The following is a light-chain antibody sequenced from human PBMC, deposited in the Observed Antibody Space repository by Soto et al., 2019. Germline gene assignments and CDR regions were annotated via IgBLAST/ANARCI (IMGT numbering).Light chain of an antibody. J-gene: IGLJ2*01. CDR3: SSYAGSNIVV. CDR1: SSDVGGYNF. V-gene: IGLV2-8*01. Sequence: QSALTQPPSASGSPGQSVTISCTGTSSDVGGYNFVSWYQQHPGTAPKLMIYDVSERPSGVPDRFSGSKSGNTASLTVSGLQAEDEDDYYRSSYAGSNIVVFGGGTKVTVL. CDR2: DVS.